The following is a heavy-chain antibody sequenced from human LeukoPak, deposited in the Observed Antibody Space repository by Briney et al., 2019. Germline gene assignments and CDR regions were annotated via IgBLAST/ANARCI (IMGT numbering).Heavy chain of an antibody. CDR2: ISGSGGST. V-gene: IGHV3-23*01. CDR3: AKQFTVTEGY. D-gene: IGHD4-17*01. J-gene: IGHJ4*02. CDR1: GFTFSNAW. Sequence: GGSLRLSCAASGFTFSNAWMSWVRQAPGKGLEWVSAISGSGGSTYYADSVKGRFTISRDNSKNTLYLQMNSLRAEDTAVYYCAKQFTVTEGYWGQGTLVTVSS.